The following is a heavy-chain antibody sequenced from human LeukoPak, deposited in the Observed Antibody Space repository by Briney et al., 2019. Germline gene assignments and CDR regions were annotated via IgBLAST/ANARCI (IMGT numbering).Heavy chain of an antibody. Sequence: PSETLSLTCTVSGGSISSGSYYWSWMRQPAGKRLEWIGHIYRSGSTNYNPSLKSRVTISVDTSKNQFSLKLSSVTAADTAVYYCARSLVIVGATTWGQGTLVTVSS. D-gene: IGHD1-26*01. CDR1: GGSISSGSYY. CDR2: IYRSGST. J-gene: IGHJ5*02. CDR3: ARSLVIVGATT. V-gene: IGHV4-61*09.